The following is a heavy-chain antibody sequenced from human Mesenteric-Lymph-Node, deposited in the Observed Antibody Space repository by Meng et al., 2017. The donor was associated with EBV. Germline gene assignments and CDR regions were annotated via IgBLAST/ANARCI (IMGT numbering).Heavy chain of an antibody. D-gene: IGHD2-2*01. Sequence: VLAGALGDEWKKPGASVKVSCKASGYTFTSYYTPWVRQAPGQVLEWMGVINPSGGSPTNAQKFQGRVTMTRDTSTSTVYMELSSLRSDDTAVYYCATPGYCSTTSCPLTYWGQGTLVTVSS. CDR2: INPSGGSP. J-gene: IGHJ4*02. CDR3: ATPGYCSTTSCPLTY. CDR1: GYTFTSYY. V-gene: IGHV1-46*01.